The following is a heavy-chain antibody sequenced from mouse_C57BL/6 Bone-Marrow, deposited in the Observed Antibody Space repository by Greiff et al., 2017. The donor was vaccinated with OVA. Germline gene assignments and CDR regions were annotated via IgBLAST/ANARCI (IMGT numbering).Heavy chain of an antibody. CDR1: GYTFTSYG. CDR2: IYPGSGNT. CDR3: ERWGGLDY. Sequence: VQLQQSGAELARPGASVKLSCKASGYTFTSYGISWVKQRTGQGLEWIGEIYPGSGNTYYNEKFKGKATLTADKSSSTAYMELSSLTSEDSAVYFYERWGGLDYWGQGTTLTVSS. J-gene: IGHJ2*01. V-gene: IGHV1-81*01.